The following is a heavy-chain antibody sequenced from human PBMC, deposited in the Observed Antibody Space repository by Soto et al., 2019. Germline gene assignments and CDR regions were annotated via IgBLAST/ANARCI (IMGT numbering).Heavy chain of an antibody. CDR1: GGSISSYY. V-gene: IGHV4-59*01. CDR2: IYYSGST. J-gene: IGHJ6*02. Sequence: QVQLQESGPGLVKPSETLSLTCTVSGGSISSYYWCWIRQPPGKGLEWLGYIYYSGSTNYNHSLMSRVTISVDTSKNQFSLKLSSVTAAVTAVYYCARYPLGGMDVWGQGTTVTVSS. D-gene: IGHD7-27*01. CDR3: ARYPLGGMDV.